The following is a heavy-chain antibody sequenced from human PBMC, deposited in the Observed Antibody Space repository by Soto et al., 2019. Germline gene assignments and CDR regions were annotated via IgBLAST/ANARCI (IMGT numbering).Heavy chain of an antibody. D-gene: IGHD3-10*01. V-gene: IGHV4-61*01. Sequence: PSETLSLTCTVSGGSVSSGSYYWSWIRQPPGKGLEWIGYIYYSGSTNYNPSLKSRVTISVDTSKNQFSLKLSSVTAADTAVYYCARVLGELFPWFDPWGQGTLVTVSS. CDR1: GGSVSSGSYY. J-gene: IGHJ5*02. CDR2: IYYSGST. CDR3: ARVLGELFPWFDP.